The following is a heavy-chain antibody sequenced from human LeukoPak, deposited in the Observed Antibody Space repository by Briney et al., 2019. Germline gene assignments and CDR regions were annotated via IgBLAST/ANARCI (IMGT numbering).Heavy chain of an antibody. V-gene: IGHV4-34*01. J-gene: IGHJ4*02. CDR3: ASLRYCSGGSCQ. CDR2: INHSGRT. D-gene: IGHD2-15*01. Sequence: SGTLSLTCAVYGGSFSGYYWSRIRQPPGKGLEWIGEINHSGRTNYNPSLKSRVTISVDTSKNQFSLNLSSVTAADTAVYYCASLRYCSGGSCQWGQGTLVTVSS. CDR1: GGSFSGYY.